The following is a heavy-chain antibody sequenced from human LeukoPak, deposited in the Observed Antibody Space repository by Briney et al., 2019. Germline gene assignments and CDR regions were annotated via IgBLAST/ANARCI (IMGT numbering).Heavy chain of an antibody. CDR3: ASELGYCSGGSCYGDY. J-gene: IGHJ4*02. D-gene: IGHD2-15*01. V-gene: IGHV3-11*01. CDR1: GFTFSDYY. Sequence: AGGSLRLSCAASGFTFSDYYMSWIRQAPGKGLEGVSYISSSGSTIYYADSVKGRFTISRDNAKNSLYLQMNSLRAEDTAVYYCASELGYCSGGSCYGDYWGQGTLVTVSS. CDR2: ISSSGSTI.